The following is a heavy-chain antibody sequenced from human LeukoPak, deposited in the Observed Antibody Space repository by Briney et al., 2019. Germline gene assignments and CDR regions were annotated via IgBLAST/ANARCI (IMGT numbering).Heavy chain of an antibody. D-gene: IGHD6-19*01. CDR2: ISSSSSYI. J-gene: IGHJ6*03. Sequence: GGSLRLSCAASGFTFSSYSMNWVRQAPGKGLEWVSSISSSSSYIYYADSVKGRFTISRDNAKNSLYLQMNSLRAEDTAVYYCARDGYSSGWYYYYMDVWGKGTTVTVSS. CDR1: GFTFSSYS. CDR3: ARDGYSSGWYYYYMDV. V-gene: IGHV3-21*01.